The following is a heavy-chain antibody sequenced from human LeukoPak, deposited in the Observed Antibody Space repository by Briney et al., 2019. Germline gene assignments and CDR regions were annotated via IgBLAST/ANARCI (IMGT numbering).Heavy chain of an antibody. D-gene: IGHD6-19*01. V-gene: IGHV4-34*01. Sequence: SETLSLTCAVYGGSFSGYYWSWIRQPPGKGLEWIGEINHSGSTNYNPSLKSRVTISVDTSKNQFSLKLSSVTAADTAVYYCARGPGPHSSGRGWYFDLWGRGTLVTVSS. CDR1: GGSFSGYY. J-gene: IGHJ2*01. CDR2: INHSGST. CDR3: ARGPGPHSSGRGWYFDL.